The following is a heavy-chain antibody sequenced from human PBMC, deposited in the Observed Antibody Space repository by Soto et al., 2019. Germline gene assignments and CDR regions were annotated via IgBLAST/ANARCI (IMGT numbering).Heavy chain of an antibody. CDR2: INHSGST. CDR1: GGSFSGYY. V-gene: IGHV4-34*01. CDR3: ARDKITGIFDY. J-gene: IGHJ4*02. Sequence: SETVSLTCAVYGGSFSGYYWTWIRQPPGTGLEWIGEINHSGSTNYNPSLKSRVTISVDTSKNQFSLKLTSVTAADTAVYYCARDKITGIFDYWGQGTLVT. D-gene: IGHD2-8*02.